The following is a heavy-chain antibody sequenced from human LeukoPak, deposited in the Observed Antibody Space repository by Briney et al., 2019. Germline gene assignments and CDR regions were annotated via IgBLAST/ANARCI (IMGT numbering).Heavy chain of an antibody. J-gene: IGHJ3*02. V-gene: IGHV3-30-3*01. Sequence: GRSLRLSCAASGFTFSSYTMHWVRQAPGKGLEWVAVISYDGSNKYYADSVKGRFTISRDNSKNTLYLQMNSLRVEDTAVYYCARVNLFDIWGQGTMVTVSS. CDR3: ARVNLFDI. CDR1: GFTFSSYT. CDR2: ISYDGSNK. D-gene: IGHD1-1*01.